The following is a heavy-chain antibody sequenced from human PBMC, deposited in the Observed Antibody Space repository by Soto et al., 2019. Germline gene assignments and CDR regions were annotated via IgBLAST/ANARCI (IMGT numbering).Heavy chain of an antibody. J-gene: IGHJ4*02. V-gene: IGHV3-23*01. CDR2: ISGSGGST. CDR3: AKAFEGCCRYDWGGY. D-gene: IGHD5-12*01. Sequence: EVQLLESGGGLVQPGGSLRLSCAASGFTFSSYAMSWVRQAPGKGLEWVSAISGSGGSTYYADSVKGRFTISRDNAKNPLYLQMDSVGAEDTGVYYCAKAFEGCCRYDWGGYWGQGTLVTVSS. CDR1: GFTFSSYA.